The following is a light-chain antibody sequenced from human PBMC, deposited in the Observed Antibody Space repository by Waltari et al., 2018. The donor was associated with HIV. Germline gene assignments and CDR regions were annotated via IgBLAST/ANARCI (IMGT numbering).Light chain of an antibody. CDR1: QKVTGNF. CDR2: AAA. CDR3: QQYGTAFT. J-gene: IGKJ3*01. V-gene: IGKV3-20*01. Sequence: VLTQSPDTLSVSPGDRATLSCRASQKVTGNFLGWYQQRPGQAPRLLIYAAARRAAGIPDRFSGSGSGTDFTLTISKLEPEDFAVYYCQQYGTAFTFGPGTKVEIK.